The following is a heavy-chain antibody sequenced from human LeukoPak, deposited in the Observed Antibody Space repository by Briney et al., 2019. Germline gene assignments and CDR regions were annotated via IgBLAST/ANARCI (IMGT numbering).Heavy chain of an antibody. V-gene: IGHV3-74*03. CDR1: GFTFNTYW. CDR2: INGDGSST. CDR3: AREKGSSNYDS. Sequence: GGSLRLSCAASGFTFNTYWIHWVCQVPGKGLLWVSRINGDGSSTAYADSVKGRFTISRDNAKNTLYLQMNSLRAEDTAVYYCAREKGSSNYDSWGQGTLVTVSS. D-gene: IGHD4-11*01. J-gene: IGHJ5*01.